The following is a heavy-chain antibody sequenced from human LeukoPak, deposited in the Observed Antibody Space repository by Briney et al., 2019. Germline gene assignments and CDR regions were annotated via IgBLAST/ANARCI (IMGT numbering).Heavy chain of an antibody. D-gene: IGHD6-6*01. V-gene: IGHV3-33*01. CDR3: AVMGGEHLVLDY. Sequence: GGSLRLSCEASGFXFSNYGIHWVRQAPGKGLEWVAVIWYDGSNKYYADSVKGGFTISRDNSKNTLYLQMNSLRAEDTAVYYCAVMGGEHLVLDYWGQGTLVTVSS. CDR2: IWYDGSNK. J-gene: IGHJ4*02. CDR1: GFXFSNYG.